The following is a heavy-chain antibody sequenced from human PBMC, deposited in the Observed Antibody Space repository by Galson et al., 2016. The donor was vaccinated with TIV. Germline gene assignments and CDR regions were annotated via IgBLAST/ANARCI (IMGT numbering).Heavy chain of an antibody. J-gene: IGHJ4*02. D-gene: IGHD2-8*01. CDR1: GGSINSSY. CDR2: ISHCGTT. CDR3: ARGVTIIVLIKPAPYDY. Sequence: ETLSPTCTVSGGSINSSYWSWIRQPPGQGLELIGYISHCGTTNYKYSLKSRATITVDTSKNQMSLRLTSVTAADTAFYYCARGVTIIVLIKPAPYDYWGQGTLVTVSS. V-gene: IGHV4-59*12.